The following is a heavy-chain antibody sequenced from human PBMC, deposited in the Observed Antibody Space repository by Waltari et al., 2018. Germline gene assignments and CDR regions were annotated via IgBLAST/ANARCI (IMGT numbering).Heavy chain of an antibody. CDR1: GFTFSSYW. CDR3: ARDSCSGGSCYSSYYFDY. D-gene: IGHD2-15*01. CDR2: IKQDGSEK. V-gene: IGHV3-7*04. J-gene: IGHJ4*02. Sequence: EVQLVESGGGLVQPGGSLRLSCAASGFTFSSYWMSWVRQAPGKGLEWVANIKQDGSEKYDVDSEKGRFTNSRDNAKNSLYLQMHSLRAEDTAVDYCARDSCSGGSCYSSYYFDYWGQGTLVTVSS.